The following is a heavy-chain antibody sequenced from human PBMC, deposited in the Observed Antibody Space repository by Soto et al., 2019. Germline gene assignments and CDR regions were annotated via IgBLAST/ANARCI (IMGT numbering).Heavy chain of an antibody. CDR3: ARVKKSGWTSPGGAFDI. Sequence: GGSLRLSCAASGFTFSDYYMSWIRQAPRKGLEWVSYISSSSSYKNYADSVKGRFTISRDNAKNSLYLQMNSLRAEDTAVYYCARVKKSGWTSPGGAFDIWGQGTMVTVSS. V-gene: IGHV3-11*06. CDR2: ISSSSSYK. CDR1: GFTFSDYY. J-gene: IGHJ3*02. D-gene: IGHD6-25*01.